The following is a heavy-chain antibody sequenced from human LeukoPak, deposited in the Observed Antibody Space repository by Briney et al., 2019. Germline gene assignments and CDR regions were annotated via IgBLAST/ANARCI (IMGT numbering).Heavy chain of an antibody. Sequence: SQTLSLTCAISGDSVSSNSAAWNWIRQSPSRGLEWLGRAYYRSKWYNDYAVSVKSRITINPDTSKNQFSLQLNSVTPEDTAVYYCARVTFVPLVGATHKGAFDIWGQGTMVTVSS. CDR1: GDSVSSNSAA. J-gene: IGHJ3*02. CDR2: AYYRSKWYN. D-gene: IGHD1-26*01. CDR3: ARVTFVPLVGATHKGAFDI. V-gene: IGHV6-1*01.